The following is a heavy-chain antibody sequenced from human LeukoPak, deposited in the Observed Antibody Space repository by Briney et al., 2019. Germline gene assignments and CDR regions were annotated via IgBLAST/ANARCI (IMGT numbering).Heavy chain of an antibody. J-gene: IGHJ5*02. CDR3: ARAYKFRKDSRSSWYPTHIHNWFDP. D-gene: IGHD6-13*01. CDR1: GGSFSGYY. Sequence: PSETLSLTCAVYGGSFSGYYWSWIRQPPGKGLEWIGEINHSGSTNYNPSLKSRVTISVDTSKNQFSLKLSSVTAADTAVYYCARAYKFRKDSRSSWYPTHIHNWFDPWGQGTLVTVSS. V-gene: IGHV4-34*01. CDR2: INHSGST.